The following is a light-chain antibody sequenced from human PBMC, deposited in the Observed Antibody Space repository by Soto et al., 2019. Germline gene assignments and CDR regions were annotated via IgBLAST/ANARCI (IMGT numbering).Light chain of an antibody. CDR3: QQTYNLPPT. CDR2: SIS. CDR1: QTISTY. J-gene: IGKJ4*01. V-gene: IGKV1-39*01. Sequence: DIQLTQSPSSLSASVGDRVSITCQTSQTISTYLNWYHHRPGHAPKLLIYSISNLQSGVPSRFSGGGAGTEFTLTIRSLQPEDFGSYSCQQTYNLPPTFGGGTRVQIK.